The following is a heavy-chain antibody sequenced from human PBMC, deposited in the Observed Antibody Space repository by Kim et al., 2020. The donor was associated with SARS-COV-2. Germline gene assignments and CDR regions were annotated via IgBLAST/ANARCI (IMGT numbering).Heavy chain of an antibody. Sequence: SETLSLTCTVSGGSISRSSYYWGWIRQPPGKGLEWIASVDHSGSTYYNPSLKSRVTISVDTSKNQFSLKLSSVTAADTAVYYCARGQGLITMIVVVVGAFDYWGQGTLVTVSS. V-gene: IGHV4-39*07. CDR1: GGSISRSSYY. J-gene: IGHJ4*02. CDR2: VDHSGST. D-gene: IGHD3-22*01. CDR3: ARGQGLITMIVVVVGAFDY.